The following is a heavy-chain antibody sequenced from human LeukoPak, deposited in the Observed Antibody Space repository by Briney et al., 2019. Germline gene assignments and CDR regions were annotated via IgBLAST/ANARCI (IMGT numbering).Heavy chain of an antibody. Sequence: PSETLSLTCTVSGGSISSYYWSWVRQPPGKGLEWIGYIYYSGSTNYNPSLKSRVTISVDTSKNQFSLKLSSVTAADTAVYYCARLRGYDEGFNWGQGTLVTVSS. CDR3: ARLRGYDEGFN. J-gene: IGHJ4*02. CDR1: GGSISSYY. CDR2: IYYSGST. D-gene: IGHD5-12*01. V-gene: IGHV4-59*08.